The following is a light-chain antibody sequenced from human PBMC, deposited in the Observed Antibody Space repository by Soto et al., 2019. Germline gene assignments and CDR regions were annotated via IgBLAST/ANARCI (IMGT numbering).Light chain of an antibody. V-gene: IGLV2-14*01. J-gene: IGLJ2*01. CDR1: SSDVGGYNY. CDR3: SSYTSSSTGV. Sequence: QSALTQPASVSGSPGQSITISCTRTSSDVGGYNYVSWYQQHPGKAPKLMIYDVSNRPSGVSNRFSGSKSGNTASLTISGLQAEDEADYYCSSYTSSSTGVFGGGTKLTVL. CDR2: DVS.